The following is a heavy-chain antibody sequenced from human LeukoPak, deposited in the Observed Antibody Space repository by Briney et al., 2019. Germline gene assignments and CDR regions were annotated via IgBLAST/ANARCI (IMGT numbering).Heavy chain of an antibody. CDR3: ARGDAGTVDY. CDR1: GFTFGSYS. V-gene: IGHV3-21*01. D-gene: IGHD1-1*01. J-gene: IGHJ4*02. CDR2: ISSSSSYI. Sequence: PGGSLRLSCAASGFTFGSYSMNWVRQAPGKGLEWVSSISSSSSYIYYADSVKGRFTISRDNAKNSLYLQMNSLRAEDTAVYYCARGDAGTVDYWGQGTLVTVSS.